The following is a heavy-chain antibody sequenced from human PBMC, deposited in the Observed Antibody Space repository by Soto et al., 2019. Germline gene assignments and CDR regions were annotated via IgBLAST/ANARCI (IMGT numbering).Heavy chain of an antibody. V-gene: IGHV3-13*05. D-gene: IGHD4-4*01. CDR1: GFFFNNYD. CDR2: IGAADDP. J-gene: IGHJ6*02. CDR3: ARAYTGRLPRRGDYYYALDV. Sequence: QLVESGGGLTQAGGSLRLSCVGSGFFFNNYDMHWVRQVRGKGLEWVSAIGAADDPYYSVSVKGRFIVSRDNAQKSLYLQLNTLRAPNTAVYFGARAYTGRLPRRGDYYYALDVWGRGTTVTVSS.